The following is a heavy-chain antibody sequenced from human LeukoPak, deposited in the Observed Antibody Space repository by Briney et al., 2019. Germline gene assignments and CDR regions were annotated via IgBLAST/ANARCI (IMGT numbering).Heavy chain of an antibody. CDR2: IRSKAYGGTT. CDR1: GFTFGDYA. Sequence: PGRSLRLSCTTSGFTFGDYAMSWVRQAPGKGLDWAGFIRSKAYGGTTEYAASVKGRFTISRDDSRRIVYLQMNSLKTEDTAVYYCTREGRGSDAFDYWGQGTLVTVSS. D-gene: IGHD3-16*01. V-gene: IGHV3-49*04. CDR3: TREGRGSDAFDY. J-gene: IGHJ4*02.